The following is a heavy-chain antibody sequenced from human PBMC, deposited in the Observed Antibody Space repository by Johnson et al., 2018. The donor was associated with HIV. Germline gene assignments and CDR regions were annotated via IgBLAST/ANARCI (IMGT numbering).Heavy chain of an antibody. CDR1: GFTFSSYG. V-gene: IGHV3-30*03. J-gene: IGHJ3*02. CDR3: TTAASSSWYGEDAFDI. D-gene: IGHD6-13*01. Sequence: QVQLVESGGGVVQPGRSLRLSCAASGFTFSSYGMHWVRQAPGKGLEWVAVISHDGRNQKYADSVKGRFTISRDNSKKTLFLQMNSLKTEDTAVYYCTTAASSSWYGEDAFDIWGQGTMVTVSS. CDR2: ISHDGRNQ.